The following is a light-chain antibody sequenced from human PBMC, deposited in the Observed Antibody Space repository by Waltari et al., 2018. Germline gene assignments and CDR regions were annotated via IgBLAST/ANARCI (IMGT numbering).Light chain of an antibody. V-gene: IGKV3-11*01. CDR3: QQRYIWPPIT. Sequence: EIVLTQSPATLSLSPGERATLSCRASQSVRGYLAWYQQRPGQAPRLLIFDASNRATGIPAMFSGSGSGTDFTLTISSLEPEDFAVYYCQQRYIWPPITFGQGTRLDIK. CDR1: QSVRGY. CDR2: DAS. J-gene: IGKJ5*01.